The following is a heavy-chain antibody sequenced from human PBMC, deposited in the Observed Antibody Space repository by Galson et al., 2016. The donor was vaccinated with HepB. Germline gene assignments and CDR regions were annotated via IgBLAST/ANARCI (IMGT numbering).Heavy chain of an antibody. CDR2: IHWDADK. CDR1: GFSLQDNGVG. J-gene: IGHJ3*01. Sequence: PALVKPTQTLTLTCTFSGFSLQDNGVGVGWIRQPPGKAFEWLGLIHWDADKRYTPSLFPRPTITKGSSKNQVVLTLTNVAPVDSATYYWAHRLVTGYDAFDVWGPGTLVTVSS. D-gene: IGHD3-9*01. CDR3: AHRLVTGYDAFDV. V-gene: IGHV2-5*02.